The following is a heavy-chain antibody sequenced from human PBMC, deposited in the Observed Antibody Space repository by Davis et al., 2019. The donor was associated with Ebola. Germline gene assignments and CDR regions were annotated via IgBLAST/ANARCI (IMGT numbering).Heavy chain of an antibody. J-gene: IGHJ5*02. D-gene: IGHD3-3*01. CDR2: IYYSGST. Sequence: SETLSLTCTVSGGSVSSGYYYWSWVRQPPGKGLEWIGYIYYSGSTNYNPSLKSRVTISVDTSKNQFSLKLSSVTAADTAVYYCARVKSDFWSGYSDWFDPWGQGTLVTVSS. CDR1: GGSVSSGYYY. V-gene: IGHV4-61*01. CDR3: ARVKSDFWSGYSDWFDP.